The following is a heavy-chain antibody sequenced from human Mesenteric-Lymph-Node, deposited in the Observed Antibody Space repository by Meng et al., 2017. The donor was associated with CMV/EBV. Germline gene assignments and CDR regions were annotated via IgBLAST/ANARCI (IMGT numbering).Heavy chain of an antibody. V-gene: IGHV1-2*02. J-gene: IGHJ5*02. CDR1: AYTFIAYY. CDR2: INPNSGDT. CDR3: ARVWDASTRWFDP. Sequence: ASVKVSCKASAYTFIAYYIHWVRQAPGQGLEWMGWINPNSGDTNYAQKFQGRVTMTRETSIRTAYMELSRLTSDDTAVYYCARVWDASTRWFDPWGQGTLVTVSS. D-gene: IGHD1-26*01.